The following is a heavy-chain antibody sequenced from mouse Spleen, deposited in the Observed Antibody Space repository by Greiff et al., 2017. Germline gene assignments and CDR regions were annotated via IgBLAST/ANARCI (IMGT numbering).Heavy chain of an antibody. CDR1: GFTFSDYY. D-gene: IGHD1-1*01. J-gene: IGHJ4*01. CDR2: ISNGGGST. V-gene: IGHV5-12*02. Sequence: EVKLVESGGGLVQPGGSLKLSCATSGFTFSDYYMYWVRQTPEKRLEWVAYISNGGGSTYYPDTVKGRFTISRDNAKNTLYLQMSRLKSEDTAMYYCARRGYGSFYAMDYWGQGTSVTVSS. CDR3: ARRGYGSFYAMDY.